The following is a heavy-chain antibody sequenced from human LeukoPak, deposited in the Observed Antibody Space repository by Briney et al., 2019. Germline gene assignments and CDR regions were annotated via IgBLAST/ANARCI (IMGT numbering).Heavy chain of an antibody. V-gene: IGHV3-7*01. CDR1: GFTFSGAW. D-gene: IGHD7-27*01. CDR3: ARHVGISF. Sequence: GGSLRLSCAASGFTFSGAWMTWVRQAPGKGLEWVANIREDGTEKNYVDSVKGRFTISRDNAKNSLFLQMSNLRDDDTAIYYCARHVGISFWGQGTLVTVSS. CDR2: IREDGTEK. J-gene: IGHJ4*02.